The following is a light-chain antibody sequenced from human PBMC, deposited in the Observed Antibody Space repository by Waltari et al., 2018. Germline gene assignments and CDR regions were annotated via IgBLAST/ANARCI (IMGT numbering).Light chain of an antibody. Sequence: TDLTQSPGTLSLSPGERATLPCRASQSVSSRNLAWYQQRPGQAPRLLIYGASNRATGIPDRISGSGSGTDFTLTISRLEPEDFAVYCCQQYGSSPWTFGQGTKVDIK. CDR2: GAS. CDR1: QSVSSRN. J-gene: IGKJ1*01. CDR3: QQYGSSPWT. V-gene: IGKV3-20*01.